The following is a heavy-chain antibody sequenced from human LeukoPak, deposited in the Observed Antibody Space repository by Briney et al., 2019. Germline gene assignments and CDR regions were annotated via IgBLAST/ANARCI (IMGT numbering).Heavy chain of an antibody. CDR1: GYTFTSYG. CDR2: ISAYNGNT. V-gene: IGHV1-18*01. CDR3: ARAAATVEGQTEYYFDY. D-gene: IGHD4-23*01. Sequence: ASVKVSCKASGYTFTSYGISWVRQAPGQGLEWMGWISAYNGNTNYAQKLQGRVTMTTDTSTSTAYMELRSLRSDDTAVYYCARAAATVEGQTEYYFDYWGQGTLVTVSS. J-gene: IGHJ4*02.